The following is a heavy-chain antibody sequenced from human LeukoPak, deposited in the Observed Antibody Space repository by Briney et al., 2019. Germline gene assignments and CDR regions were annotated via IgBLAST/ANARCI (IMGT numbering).Heavy chain of an antibody. CDR1: GGSISSHY. CDR3: AKASFNVDTALYFDY. Sequence: SETLSLTCTVSGGSISSHYWSWIRQPPGKGLECIGYIYYSGSTTYNPSLKSRVTISLDTSKNQFSLKLSSVTAADTAVYYCAKASFNVDTALYFDYWGQGTLVTVSS. D-gene: IGHD5-18*01. V-gene: IGHV4-59*11. CDR2: IYYSGST. J-gene: IGHJ4*02.